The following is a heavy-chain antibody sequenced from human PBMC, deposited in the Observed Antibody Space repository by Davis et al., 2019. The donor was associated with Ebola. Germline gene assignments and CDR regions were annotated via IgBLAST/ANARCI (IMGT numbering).Heavy chain of an antibody. CDR2: IYSDGDT. D-gene: IGHD5-24*01. CDR3: ARDLGIMAPDY. J-gene: IGHJ4*02. Sequence: GESLKISCAASGFSVSTNYMSWVRQAPGKGLEWVSIIYSDGDTYYADSVKGRFTLSRDTSKNTLYLQMNTLRAEDTAVYYCARDLGIMAPDYWGQGTLVTVSS. CDR1: GFSVSTNY. V-gene: IGHV3-53*01.